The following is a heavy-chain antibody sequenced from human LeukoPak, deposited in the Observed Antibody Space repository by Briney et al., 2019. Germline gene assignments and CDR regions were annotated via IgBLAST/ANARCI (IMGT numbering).Heavy chain of an antibody. CDR1: GGSFSGYY. CDR2: INHSGST. D-gene: IGHD3-16*01. V-gene: IGHV4-34*01. J-gene: IGHJ6*04. CDR3: ARANYVSYYSYCMDV. Sequence: PSETLSLTCAVYGGSFSGYYWSWIRQPPGKGLEWIGEINHSGSTNYNPSLKSRVTISVDTSKNQFSLKLSSVTAADTAVYYCARANYVSYYSYCMDVWGKGNTVTVSS.